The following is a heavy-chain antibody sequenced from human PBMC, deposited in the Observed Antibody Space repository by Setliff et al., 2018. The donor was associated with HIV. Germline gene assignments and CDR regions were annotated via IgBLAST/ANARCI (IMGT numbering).Heavy chain of an antibody. Sequence: LTCAVYGGPLSGHYWSWIRQPPGQGLEWIGETSHSGKTTYDPSLKSRITVSVDTSKNQFSLKLTSVTAADMGVYYCARGRKKTLAVSGTRYFDFWGQGTLVTVSS. CDR2: TSHSGKT. D-gene: IGHD6-19*01. J-gene: IGHJ4*02. V-gene: IGHV4-34*01. CDR3: ARGRKKTLAVSGTRYFDF. CDR1: GGPLSGHY.